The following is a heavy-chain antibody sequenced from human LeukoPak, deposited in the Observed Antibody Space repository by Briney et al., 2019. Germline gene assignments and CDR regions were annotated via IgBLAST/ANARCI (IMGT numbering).Heavy chain of an antibody. CDR3: AKDKSMVRELDY. CDR2: IQSDGRNQ. D-gene: IGHD3-10*01. CDR1: GFTFSSYG. Sequence: PGGSLRLSCAASGFTFSSYGMHWVRQAPGKGLEWLAFIQSDGRNQYYADSVKGQFTISRDNSKNTLFLQMNNLRAEDTAVYYCAKDKSMVRELDYWGQGTLVTVSS. J-gene: IGHJ4*02. V-gene: IGHV3-30*02.